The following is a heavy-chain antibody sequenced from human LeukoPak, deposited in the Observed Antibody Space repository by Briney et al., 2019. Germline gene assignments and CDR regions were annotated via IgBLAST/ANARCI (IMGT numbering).Heavy chain of an antibody. V-gene: IGHV3-23*01. CDR3: ASDNSSGWYYFDY. Sequence: GGSLRLSCAASGFTFSSYAMSWVRQAPGKGLEWVSAISGSGGSTYYADSVKGRFTISRDNSKNTLYLQMNSLRAEDTAVYYCASDNSSGWYYFDYWGQGILVTVSS. CDR1: GFTFSSYA. CDR2: ISGSGGST. D-gene: IGHD6-19*01. J-gene: IGHJ4*02.